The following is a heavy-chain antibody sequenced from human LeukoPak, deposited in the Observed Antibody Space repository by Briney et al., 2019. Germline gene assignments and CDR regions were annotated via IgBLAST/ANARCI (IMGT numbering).Heavy chain of an antibody. J-gene: IGHJ4*02. V-gene: IGHV4-59*01. CDR1: GGSISSYY. Sequence: SETLSLTCTVSGGSISSYYWSWIRQPPGKGLEWIGYIYYGGSTNYKPSLKRRVTISVDTSKNQFSMKLSSVTAADTAVDYCARARGYSGYEDFDYWGQGTLVTVSS. CDR3: ARARGYSGYEDFDY. CDR2: IYYGGST. D-gene: IGHD5-12*01.